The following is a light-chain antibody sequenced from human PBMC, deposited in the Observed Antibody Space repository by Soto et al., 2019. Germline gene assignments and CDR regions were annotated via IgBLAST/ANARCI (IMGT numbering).Light chain of an antibody. Sequence: QSALTQPPSASGTPGKRFTISCSGSSSKIGGNSVNWYQHLPGTAPKILIYSDDERPSGVPDRFSGSKSGTSASLAISGLQSEDEADYYCAAWDDNLNGPVFGGGTKLTVL. CDR2: SDD. V-gene: IGLV1-44*01. J-gene: IGLJ2*01. CDR1: SSKIGGNS. CDR3: AAWDDNLNGPV.